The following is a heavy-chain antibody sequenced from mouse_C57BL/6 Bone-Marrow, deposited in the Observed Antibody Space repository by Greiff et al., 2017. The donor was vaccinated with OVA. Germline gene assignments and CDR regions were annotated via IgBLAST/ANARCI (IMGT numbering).Heavy chain of an antibody. CDR1: GFTFTDYY. D-gene: IGHD2-3*01. V-gene: IGHV7-3*01. Sequence: EVQRVESGGGLVQPGGSLSLSCAASGFTFTDYYMSWVRQPPGKALEWLGFIRNKANGYTTEYSASVKGRFTISRDNSQSILYLQMNALRAEDSATYYCARYPAWLLHYYAMDYWGQGTSVTVSS. J-gene: IGHJ4*01. CDR2: IRNKANGYTT. CDR3: ARYPAWLLHYYAMDY.